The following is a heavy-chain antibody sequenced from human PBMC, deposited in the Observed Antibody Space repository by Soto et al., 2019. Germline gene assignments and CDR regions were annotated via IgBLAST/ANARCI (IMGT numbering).Heavy chain of an antibody. CDR2: IHHSGNT. CDR3: ARPLLLGWFDP. V-gene: IGHV4-30-2*01. CDR1: GGSISSDTYS. D-gene: IGHD2-15*01. J-gene: IGHJ5*02. Sequence: QLQLQESGSGLVKPSQTLSLTCAVSGGSISSDTYSWSWIRQPPGKGLEWVGYIHHSGNTYFNPSLKSRVTISVDRSKNQLSLKLTSVTAADPAVYYCARPLLLGWFDPWGQGTLVTVSS.